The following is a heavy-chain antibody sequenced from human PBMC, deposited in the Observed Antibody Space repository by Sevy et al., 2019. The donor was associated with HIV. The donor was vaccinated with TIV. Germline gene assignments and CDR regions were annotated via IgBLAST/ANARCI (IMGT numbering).Heavy chain of an antibody. D-gene: IGHD3-10*01. V-gene: IGHV3-11*01. Sequence: GGSLRLSCAASGFTFSDYYMSWIRQAPGKGLEWVSYISSSGSTIYYADSVKGSFTISRDNAKNSLYLQMNSLRAEDTAVYYLARELGLVSYYGSGSYSVRSYYYGMDVWGQGTTVTVSS. CDR2: ISSSGSTI. CDR1: GFTFSDYY. J-gene: IGHJ6*02. CDR3: ARELGLVSYYGSGSYSVRSYYYGMDV.